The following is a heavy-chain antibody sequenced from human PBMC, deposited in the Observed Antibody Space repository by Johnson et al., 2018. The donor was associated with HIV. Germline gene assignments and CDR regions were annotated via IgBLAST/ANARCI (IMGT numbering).Heavy chain of an antibody. V-gene: IGHV3-7*01. CDR2: IKQDGSEK. CDR1: GFTFSNYW. Sequence: VQLVESGGGLVQPGGSLRLSCAASGFTFSNYWMSWVRQAPGKGLEWVANIKQDGSEKYYVDSVKGRFTISRDNAKNSLYLQMNSLSAEDTAVYYCVRDGGSGWLLERDAFDIWGQGTMVTVSS. D-gene: IGHD6-19*01. J-gene: IGHJ3*02. CDR3: VRDGGSGWLLERDAFDI.